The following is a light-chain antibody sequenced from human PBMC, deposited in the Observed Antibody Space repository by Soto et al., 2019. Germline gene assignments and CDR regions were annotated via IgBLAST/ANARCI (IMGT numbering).Light chain of an antibody. CDR1: DSNIGSNY. J-gene: IGLJ2*01. V-gene: IGLV1-47*01. Sequence: QSVLTQPPSASRTPGQRVTISCSGSDSNIGSNYVYWYQQLPGTAPKLLMYRNDQRPSEVPDRFSGSKSGTSASLAISGLRSEDEADYYCATWDDSLSGLVFGGGTKLTVL. CDR3: ATWDDSLSGLV. CDR2: RND.